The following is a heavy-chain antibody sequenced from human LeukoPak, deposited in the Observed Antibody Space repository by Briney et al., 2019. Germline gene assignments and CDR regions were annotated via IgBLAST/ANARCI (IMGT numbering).Heavy chain of an antibody. Sequence: GGSLRLSCAASGFTFPIYWMTWVRQAPGKGLEWVGIIKNDGSEAYYGDSVKGRFTISRDNAKNSLYLQMSSLRADDTAVYFCARDGDSGWSLSHWGQGTLLTVSS. J-gene: IGHJ1*01. CDR2: IKNDGSEA. V-gene: IGHV3-7*01. D-gene: IGHD6-19*01. CDR1: GFTFPIYW. CDR3: ARDGDSGWSLSH.